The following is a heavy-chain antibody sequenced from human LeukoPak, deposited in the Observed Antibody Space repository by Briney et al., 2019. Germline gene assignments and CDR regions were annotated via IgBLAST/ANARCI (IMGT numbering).Heavy chain of an antibody. CDR2: INHSGST. Sequence: KPSETLSLPCAVYGGSFSGFYWSWIRQPPGKGLEWIGEINHSGSTNYNPSLKSRVTISVDTSKNQFSLKLSSVTAADTAVYYCARVVVVAAGHDYWGQGTLVTVSS. V-gene: IGHV4-34*01. CDR3: ARVVVVAAGHDY. D-gene: IGHD2-15*01. CDR1: GGSFSGFY. J-gene: IGHJ4*02.